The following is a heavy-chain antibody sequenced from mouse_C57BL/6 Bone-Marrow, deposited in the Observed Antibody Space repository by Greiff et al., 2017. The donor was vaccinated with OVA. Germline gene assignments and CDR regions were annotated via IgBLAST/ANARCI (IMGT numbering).Heavy chain of an antibody. CDR3: ARNPIYYYGSKGY. D-gene: IGHD1-1*01. Sequence: LVESGAELVKPGASVKLSCTASGFNIKDYYMHWVKQRTEQGLEWIGRIDPEDGETKYAPKFQGKATLTADKSSSTAYMELRSLTSEDSEVYFCARNPIYYYGSKGYWGQGTTLTVSS. CDR2: IDPEDGET. CDR1: GFNIKDYY. J-gene: IGHJ2*01. V-gene: IGHV14-2*01.